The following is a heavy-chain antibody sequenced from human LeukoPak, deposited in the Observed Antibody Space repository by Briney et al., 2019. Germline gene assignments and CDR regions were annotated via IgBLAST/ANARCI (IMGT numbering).Heavy chain of an antibody. CDR2: INHSGST. CDR3: ASSRPATVVVPAVDY. CDR1: GGSFSGYY. D-gene: IGHD2-2*01. Sequence: PSETLSLTCAVYGGSFSGYYWSWIRQPPGKGLEWIGEINHSGSTNYNPSLKSRVTISVDTSKNQFSLKLSSVTAADTAVYYCASSRPATVVVPAVDYWGQGTLVTVSS. V-gene: IGHV4-34*01. J-gene: IGHJ4*02.